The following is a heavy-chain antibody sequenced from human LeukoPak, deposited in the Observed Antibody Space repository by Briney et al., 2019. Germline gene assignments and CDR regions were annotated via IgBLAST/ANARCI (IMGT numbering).Heavy chain of an antibody. CDR1: GYTFTSYY. V-gene: IGHV1-46*04. CDR2: INPSGGST. CDR3: ARAGYLESWSFDL. J-gene: IGHJ2*01. Sequence: ASVKVSCKASGYTFTSYYMHWVRQAPGQGLEWMGIINPSGGSTSYAQKLQGRVTMTRDMSTSTVYMELSSLRSEDTAVYYCARAGYLESWSFDLWGRGTLVTVSS. D-gene: IGHD6-25*01.